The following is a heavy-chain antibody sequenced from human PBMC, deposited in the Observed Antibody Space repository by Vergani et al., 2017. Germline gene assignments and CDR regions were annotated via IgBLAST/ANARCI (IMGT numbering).Heavy chain of an antibody. Sequence: EVQLVESGGGVVRPGGSLRLSCAASGFTFSSYAMSWVRQAPGKGLEWVSVIYSGGSSTYYADSVKGRFTISRDNSKNTLYLQMNSLRAEDTAVYYFAKPHCSSTSCYSDDDYYYYYMDVWGKGTTVTVSS. V-gene: IGHV3-23*03. J-gene: IGHJ6*03. D-gene: IGHD2-2*02. CDR3: AKPHCSSTSCYSDDDYYYYYMDV. CDR2: IYSGGSST. CDR1: GFTFSSYA.